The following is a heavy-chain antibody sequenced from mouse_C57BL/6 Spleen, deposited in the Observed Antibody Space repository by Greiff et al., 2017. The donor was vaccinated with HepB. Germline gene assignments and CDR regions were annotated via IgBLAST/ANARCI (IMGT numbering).Heavy chain of an antibody. CDR3: ARLQAGAMDY. D-gene: IGHD3-2*02. J-gene: IGHJ4*01. Sequence: QVHVKQPGAELVMPGASVKLSCKASGYTFTSYWMHWVKQRPGQGLEWIGEIDPSDSYTNYNQKFKGKSTLTVDKSSSTAYMQLSSLTSEDSAVYYCARLQAGAMDYWGQGTSVTVSS. V-gene: IGHV1-69*01. CDR1: GYTFTSYW. CDR2: IDPSDSYT.